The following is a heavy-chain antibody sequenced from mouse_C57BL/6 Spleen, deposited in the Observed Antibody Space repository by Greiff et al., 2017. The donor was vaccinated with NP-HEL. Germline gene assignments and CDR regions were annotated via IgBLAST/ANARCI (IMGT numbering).Heavy chain of an antibody. CDR2: ISYDGSN. Sequence: VQLKESGPGLVKPSPSLSLTCSVTGYSITSGYYWYWIRQFPGNKLEWMGYISYDGSNNYNPSLKNRISITRDTSKNQFFLKLNSVTTEDTATYYCAKGSGYLYAMDYWGQGTSVTVSS. D-gene: IGHD3-2*02. CDR3: AKGSGYLYAMDY. V-gene: IGHV3-6*01. J-gene: IGHJ4*01. CDR1: GYSITSGYY.